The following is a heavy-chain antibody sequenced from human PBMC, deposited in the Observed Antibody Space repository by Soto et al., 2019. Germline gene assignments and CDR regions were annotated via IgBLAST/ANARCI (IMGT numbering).Heavy chain of an antibody. J-gene: IGHJ6*03. CDR2: ISSSGSTI. V-gene: IGHV3-11*01. Sequence: GGSLRLSCAASGFTFSDYYMSWIRQAPGKGLEWVSYISSSGSTIYYADSVKGRFTISRDNAKNSLYLQMNSLRAEDTAVYYCARGTCSSTSCYGYYYYYYMDVWGKGTTVTVSS. CDR3: ARGTCSSTSCYGYYYYYYMDV. D-gene: IGHD2-2*01. CDR1: GFTFSDYY.